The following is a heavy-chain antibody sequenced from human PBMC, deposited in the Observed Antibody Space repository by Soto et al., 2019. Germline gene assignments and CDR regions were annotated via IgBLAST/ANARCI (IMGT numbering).Heavy chain of an antibody. Sequence: EVQLVESGGGLVKPGGSLRLSCAASGFTFSNAWMNWVRQAPGKGLEWVGRIKSKTDGGTTDYAAPVKGRFTISRGNSKNTLYLQMNSLKTGDTAVYYCTTLDGDYPASAWYYYYVMDVWGQGTTVTVSS. J-gene: IGHJ6*02. CDR2: IKSKTDGGTT. D-gene: IGHD4-17*01. V-gene: IGHV3-15*07. CDR1: GFTFSNAW. CDR3: TTLDGDYPASAWYYYYVMDV.